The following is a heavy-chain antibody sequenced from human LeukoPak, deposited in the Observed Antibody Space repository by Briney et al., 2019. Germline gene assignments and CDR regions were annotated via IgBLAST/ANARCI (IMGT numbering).Heavy chain of an antibody. D-gene: IGHD3-22*01. Sequence: ASVKVSCKASGYTFTNYYIHLVRQAPGQGLEWMGWINPNSGDTNYAQKFQGRVTMTRDTSISTAYMELSSLRSDDTAVFYCARGDSSPYYYFDYWGQGTLVTVSS. CDR2: INPNSGDT. J-gene: IGHJ4*02. V-gene: IGHV1-2*02. CDR1: GYTFTNYY. CDR3: ARGDSSPYYYFDY.